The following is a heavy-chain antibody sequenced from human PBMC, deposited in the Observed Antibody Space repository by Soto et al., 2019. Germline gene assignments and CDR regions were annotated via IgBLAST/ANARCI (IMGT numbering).Heavy chain of an antibody. CDR2: PTYTGNT. D-gene: IGHD1-26*01. Sequence: KRSERLSLTCIVYGGSITSYQSCWNRQFPEKGLEWMAYPTYTGNTNYTPSLQSRVTIAIDTTKNKMSLKMTSMTAANTAVYYCATDMHPGFTHYFDPWGQGTLVTTSS. V-gene: IGHV4-59*01. CDR3: ATDMHPGFTHYFDP. J-gene: IGHJ5*02. CDR1: GGSITSYQ.